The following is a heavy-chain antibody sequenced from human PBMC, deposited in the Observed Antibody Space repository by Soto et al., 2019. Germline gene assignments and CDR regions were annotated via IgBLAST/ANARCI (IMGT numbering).Heavy chain of an antibody. Sequence: EVQLLESGGGLALPGGSLRLSCAASAFTFSSYAMSWVRQAPGKGLEWVSAVSGSGDSTYYADSVKGRFTISRDNSKNTLYLQMNSLRAENTAVYYCAKGRASDCPGCTQDYWGQGTLVTVSS. V-gene: IGHV3-23*01. D-gene: IGHD2-21*02. CDR3: AKGRASDCPGCTQDY. CDR1: AFTFSSYA. CDR2: VSGSGDST. J-gene: IGHJ4*02.